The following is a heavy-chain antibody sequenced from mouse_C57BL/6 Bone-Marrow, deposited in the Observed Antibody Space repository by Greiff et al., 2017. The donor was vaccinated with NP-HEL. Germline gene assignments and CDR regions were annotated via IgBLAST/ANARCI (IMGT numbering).Heavy chain of an antibody. D-gene: IGHD1-1*01. Sequence: EVTLMESGGGLVKPGGSLKLSCAASGFTFSDYGMHWVRQAPEKGLEWVAYISSGSSTIYYADTVKGRFTISRDNAKNTLFLQMTSLRSEDTAMYYCARGTTVVATDFDVWGAGTTVTVSS. J-gene: IGHJ1*01. CDR1: GFTFSDYG. CDR2: ISSGSSTI. CDR3: ARGTTVVATDFDV. V-gene: IGHV5-17*01.